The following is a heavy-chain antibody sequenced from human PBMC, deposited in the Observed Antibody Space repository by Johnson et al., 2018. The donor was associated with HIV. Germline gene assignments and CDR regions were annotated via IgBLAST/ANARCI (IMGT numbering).Heavy chain of an antibody. CDR1: EFTVSSNY. Sequence: VQLVESGGGLIQPGGSLRLSCAASEFTVSSNYMSWVRQAPGKGLEWVSVIYSGGRTFYADSVKGRFTISRDNSKNTLYLQMNSLKTEDTPVYYCTTSKLLYYDDSGYYHYERGAFDIWGHGTMVTVSS. D-gene: IGHD3-22*01. CDR3: TTSKLLYYDDSGYYHYERGAFDI. V-gene: IGHV3-53*01. CDR2: IYSGGRT. J-gene: IGHJ3*02.